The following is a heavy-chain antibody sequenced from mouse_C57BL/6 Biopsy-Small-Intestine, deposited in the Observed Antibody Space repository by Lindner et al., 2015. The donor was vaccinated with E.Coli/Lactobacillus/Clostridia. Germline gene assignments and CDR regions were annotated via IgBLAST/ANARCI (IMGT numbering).Heavy chain of an antibody. CDR1: GYSFTSNH. J-gene: IGHJ2*01. CDR2: INPSTGTT. Sequence: VQLQESGPELVKSGASVKISCKASGYSFTSNHMNWVKQSPEKSLEWIGEINPSTGTTTFNQKFRAKATLTIDKSSSTAYMQFKSLTSEDSAVYFCARREVYYFDNWGQGTTLTVSS. V-gene: IGHV1-42*01. CDR3: ARREVYYFDN.